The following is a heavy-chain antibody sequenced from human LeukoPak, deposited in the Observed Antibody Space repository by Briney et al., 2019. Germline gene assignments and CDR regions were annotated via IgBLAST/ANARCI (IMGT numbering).Heavy chain of an antibody. D-gene: IGHD3-10*01. J-gene: IGHJ5*02. Sequence: GGSLRLSCAASGFTFSSYGMHWVRQAPGKGLEWVAVTSYDGSNKYYADSVKGRFTISRDNSKNTLYLQMNSLRAEDTAVYYCAKGWAGRFDPWGQGTLVTVSS. V-gene: IGHV3-30*18. CDR2: TSYDGSNK. CDR1: GFTFSSYG. CDR3: AKGWAGRFDP.